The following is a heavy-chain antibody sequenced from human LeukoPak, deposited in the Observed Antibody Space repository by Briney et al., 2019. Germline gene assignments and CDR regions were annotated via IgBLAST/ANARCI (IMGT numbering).Heavy chain of an antibody. CDR3: ARHPSTYYDFWTGKHPSSPDY. V-gene: IGHV5-51*01. CDR1: GYSFTSYW. CDR2: FYPGDFDS. D-gene: IGHD3-3*01. Sequence: GESPKISCKGSGYSFTSYWIGWVRQMPGKGLEWMGIFYPGDFDSRYSPSFQGQVTISADKSISTAYLQLSSLKASDTAMYYCARHPSTYYDFWTGKHPSSPDYWGQGTLVTVSS. J-gene: IGHJ4*02.